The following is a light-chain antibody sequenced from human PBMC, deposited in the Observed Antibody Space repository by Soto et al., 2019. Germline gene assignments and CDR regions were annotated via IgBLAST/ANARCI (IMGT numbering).Light chain of an antibody. CDR3: QQSYSTPWT. V-gene: IGKV1-39*01. CDR2: TAS. Sequence: DLQMTQSPSSLSASVGDRVTITCRASQTISSYLNWYQQKPGKAPKLLIYTASSLQGGVPSRFSGSGSGTDFTLTISNLQPEDFATYYCQQSYSTPWTFGQGTKVEI. CDR1: QTISSY. J-gene: IGKJ1*01.